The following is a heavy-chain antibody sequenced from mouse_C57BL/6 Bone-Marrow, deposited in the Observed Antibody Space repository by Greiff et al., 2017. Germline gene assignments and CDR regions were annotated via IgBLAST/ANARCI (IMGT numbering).Heavy chain of an antibody. CDR1: GYTFTSYW. V-gene: IGHV1-64*01. D-gene: IGHD1-1*01. Sequence: QVHVKQPGAELVKPGASVKLSCKASGYTFTSYWMHWVKQRPGQGLEWIGMIHPNSGSTNYNEKFKSKATLTVDKSSSTAYMQLSSLTSEDSAVYYCAHYYGSLSYAMDYWGQGTSVTVSS. CDR3: AHYYGSLSYAMDY. J-gene: IGHJ4*01. CDR2: IHPNSGST.